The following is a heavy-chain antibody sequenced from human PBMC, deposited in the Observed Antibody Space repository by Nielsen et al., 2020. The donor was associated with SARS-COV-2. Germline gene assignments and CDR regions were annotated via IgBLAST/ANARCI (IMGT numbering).Heavy chain of an antibody. J-gene: IGHJ4*02. CDR2: ISYDGSNK. CDR1: GFTFSSYW. CDR3: ARVAYGSGSYTFDY. V-gene: IGHV3-30*03. Sequence: GESLKISCAASGFTFSSYWMSWVRQAPGKGLEWVAVISYDGSNKYYADSVKGRFTISRDNSKNTLYLQMNSLRAEDTAVYYCARVAYGSGSYTFDYWGQGTLVTVSS. D-gene: IGHD3-10*01.